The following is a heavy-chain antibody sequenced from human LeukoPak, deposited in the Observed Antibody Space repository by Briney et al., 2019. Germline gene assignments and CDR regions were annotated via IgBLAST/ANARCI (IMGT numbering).Heavy chain of an antibody. D-gene: IGHD2-15*01. J-gene: IGHJ3*02. Sequence: GGSLRLSCAASGFTFSSYGMHWVRQAPGKGLEWVAVISYDGSNKYYADSVKGRFTISRDNSKNTLYLQMNSLRAEDTAVYYCAKGYCSGGSCPSPDAFDIWGQGTMVTVSS. CDR2: ISYDGSNK. CDR3: AKGYCSGGSCPSPDAFDI. V-gene: IGHV3-30*19. CDR1: GFTFSSYG.